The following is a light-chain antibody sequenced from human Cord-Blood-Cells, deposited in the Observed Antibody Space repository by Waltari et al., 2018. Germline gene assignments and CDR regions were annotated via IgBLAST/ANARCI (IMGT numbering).Light chain of an antibody. Sequence: EIVLTQSPGTLSLSPGERATLSCRASQSVSSSYLAWYQQKPGQAPRLPIYGASSRATGIPDRFSGRGSGTDFTLTISRLEPEDFAVYYCQQYGSSRPDYTFGQGTKLEIK. V-gene: IGKV3-20*01. J-gene: IGKJ2*01. CDR1: QSVSSSY. CDR3: QQYGSSRPDYT. CDR2: GAS.